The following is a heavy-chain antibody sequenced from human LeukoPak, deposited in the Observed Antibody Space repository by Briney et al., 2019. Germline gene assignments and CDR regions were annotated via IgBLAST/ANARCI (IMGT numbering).Heavy chain of an antibody. J-gene: IGHJ4*02. Sequence: GGSLRLSCATSGFTPTTHGMHWVRQAPGKGLEWVAVLWAHGRSEYYAESVKGRFSISRDTSRSTVYLQMNSLRVEDTAVYYCARDDDTSSHYSLFEYWGQGTRVTVSS. CDR3: ARDDDTSSHYSLFEY. CDR2: LWAHGRSE. D-gene: IGHD3-22*01. CDR1: GFTPTTHG. V-gene: IGHV3-33*01.